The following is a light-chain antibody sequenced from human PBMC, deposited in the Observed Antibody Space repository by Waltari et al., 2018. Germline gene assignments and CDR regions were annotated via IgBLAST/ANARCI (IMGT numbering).Light chain of an antibody. V-gene: IGKV3-20*01. CDR2: GAS. J-gene: IGKJ3*01. CDR1: QSVSSNY. Sequence: EIVLTQSPGTLSLSPGEGATLSCRASQSVSSNYLAWYQQKPGQAPRLLIYGASSRATGIPDRFSGSGSGTDFTLTISRLEPEDFAVYYCQQYGGSAFTFGPGTKVDIK. CDR3: QQYGGSAFT.